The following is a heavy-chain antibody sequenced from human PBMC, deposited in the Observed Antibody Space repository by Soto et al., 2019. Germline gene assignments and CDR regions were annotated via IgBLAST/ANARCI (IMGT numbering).Heavy chain of an antibody. J-gene: IGHJ5*02. D-gene: IGHD2-2*01. Sequence: PSETLSLTCAVSGGSISSSNGWSWVRPAPGKGLEWIGEIYHSGSTNYNSSLKSRVTISVDKSKNQFSLKLSCVTAADTAVYYCARGIGKYPLLSRWFDPWGQGTLVTVSS. CDR1: GGSISSSNG. CDR3: ARGIGKYPLLSRWFDP. CDR2: IYHSGST. V-gene: IGHV4-4*02.